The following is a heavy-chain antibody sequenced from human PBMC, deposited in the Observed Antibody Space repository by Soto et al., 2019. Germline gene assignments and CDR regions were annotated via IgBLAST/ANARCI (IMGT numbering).Heavy chain of an antibody. Sequence: PGESLKISCAASGFTFSSYAMSWVRQAPGKGLEWVSAISGSGGSTYYADSVKGRFTISRDNSKNTLYLQMSSLRSEDTAVYYCAREVVPAAMQRDKDAFDIWGQGTMVTVSS. CDR3: AREVVPAAMQRDKDAFDI. CDR1: GFTFSSYA. D-gene: IGHD2-2*01. CDR2: ISGSGGST. J-gene: IGHJ3*02. V-gene: IGHV3-23*01.